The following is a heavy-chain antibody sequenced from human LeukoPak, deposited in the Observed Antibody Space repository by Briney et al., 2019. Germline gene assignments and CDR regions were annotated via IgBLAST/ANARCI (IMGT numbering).Heavy chain of an antibody. V-gene: IGHV3-21*01. Sequence: GGSLRLSCAVSGFTFSSYSMNWVRQAPGKGLEWVSSISSSSSYIYYADSVKGRFTISRDNAKNSLYLQMNSLRAEDTAVYYCARVPNGDCGFFDYWGQGTLVTVSS. CDR2: ISSSSSYI. CDR1: GFTFSSYS. J-gene: IGHJ4*02. CDR3: ARVPNGDCGFFDY. D-gene: IGHD2-21*02.